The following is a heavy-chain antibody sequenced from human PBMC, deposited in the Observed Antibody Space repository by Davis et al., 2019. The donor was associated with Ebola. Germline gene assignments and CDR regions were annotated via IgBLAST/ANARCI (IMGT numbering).Heavy chain of an antibody. CDR3: ARDLGYYYDSSGYYAIRYFDL. D-gene: IGHD3-22*01. Sequence: MPSETLSLTCAVSGGSISSSNWWSWVRQPPGKGLEWIGEIYHSGSTNYNPSLKSRVTISVDTSKNQFSLKLSSVTAADTAVYYCARDLGYYYDSSGYYAIRYFDLWGRGTLVTVSS. V-gene: IGHV4-4*02. CDR1: GGSISSSNW. CDR2: IYHSGST. J-gene: IGHJ2*01.